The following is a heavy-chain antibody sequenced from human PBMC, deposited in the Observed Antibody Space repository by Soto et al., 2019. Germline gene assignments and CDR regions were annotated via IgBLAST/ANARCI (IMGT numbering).Heavy chain of an antibody. Sequence: LSLTCTVSGGSVNTNYWTWIRQPPGRGPQWIGNIDYSGRPHYNPSLKSRVSMSIDMSKNQFSLRLNSVTAADTAVYYCARGRKDIVGPPDVFDIWGQGTMVTVSS. CDR1: GGSVNTNY. CDR3: ARGRKDIVGPPDVFDI. D-gene: IGHD2-21*01. V-gene: IGHV4-59*02. CDR2: IDYSGRP. J-gene: IGHJ3*02.